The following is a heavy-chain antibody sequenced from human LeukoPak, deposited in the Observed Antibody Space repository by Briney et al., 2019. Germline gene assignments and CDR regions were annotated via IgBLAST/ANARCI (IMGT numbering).Heavy chain of an antibody. J-gene: IGHJ3*02. V-gene: IGHV3-7*02. CDR1: GFTFSSYW. D-gene: IGHD3-22*01. CDR3: ASYYYDSSGYPFDI. Sequence: PGGSLRLSCAASGFTFSSYWMNWVRQAPGKGLEWVANIKRDGSDKYYVDSVKGRFTISRDNAKNTLYLQMNSLRAEDTAVYYCASYYYDSSGYPFDIWGQGTMVTVSS. CDR2: IKRDGSDK.